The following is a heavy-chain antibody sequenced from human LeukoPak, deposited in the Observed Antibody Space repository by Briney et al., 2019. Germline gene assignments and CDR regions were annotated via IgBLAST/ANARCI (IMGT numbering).Heavy chain of an antibody. Sequence: ASVKLSCKASGYTCTGYYIHWVRQAPAQGLERMGRINPNSGGTNYAQKFQGRVTMTRDTSISTAYMELSSLRSDDTAVYYCARASLPRSDDYAFDYWGQGTLVTVSS. J-gene: IGHJ4*02. D-gene: IGHD4-17*01. CDR1: GYTCTGYY. CDR3: ARASLPRSDDYAFDY. CDR2: INPNSGGT. V-gene: IGHV1-2*02.